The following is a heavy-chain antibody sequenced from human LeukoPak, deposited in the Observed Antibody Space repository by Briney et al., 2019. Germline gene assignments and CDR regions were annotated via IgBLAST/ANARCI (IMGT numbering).Heavy chain of an antibody. Sequence: PSETLSLTCTVSGGSINSRSYCWGWIRQPPGKGLEWIGSVYYGGTTYYNPSLKSRVTISEDTSKNQFSLKLSSVTAADTAVYYCARRATTVTTGYYYYYMDVWGKGTTATVSS. J-gene: IGHJ6*03. CDR3: ARRATTVTTGYYYYYMDV. D-gene: IGHD4-17*01. CDR2: VYYGGTT. V-gene: IGHV4-39*01. CDR1: GGSINSRSYC.